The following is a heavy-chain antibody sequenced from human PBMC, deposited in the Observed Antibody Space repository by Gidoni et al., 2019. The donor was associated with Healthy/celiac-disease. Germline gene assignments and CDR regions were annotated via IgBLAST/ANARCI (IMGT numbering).Heavy chain of an antibody. V-gene: IGHV4-34*01. CDR1: GGSFSGYF. Sequence: QVQLQQWGAGLLQPSEPLSLTCAVYGGSFSGYFWSWIRQPPGKGLEWIGEINHSGSTNDNPSLKSRVTISVDTSKNQFSLKLSSVTAADTAVYYCARGMISYYYGSGSYYKYYFDYWGQGTLVTVSS. D-gene: IGHD3-10*01. CDR2: INHSGST. J-gene: IGHJ4*02. CDR3: ARGMISYYYGSGSYYKYYFDY.